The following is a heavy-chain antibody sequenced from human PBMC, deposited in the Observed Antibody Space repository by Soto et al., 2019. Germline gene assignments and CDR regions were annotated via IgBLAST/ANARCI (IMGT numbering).Heavy chain of an antibody. CDR2: ISWNSDNI. CDR1: GFTFDDYA. V-gene: IGHV3-9*01. J-gene: IGHJ6*02. D-gene: IGHD3-9*01. Sequence: EVQLVESGGGLVQPGRSLRLSCAASGFTFDDYAMHWVRQAPGKGLEWVSGISWNSDNIGYADSVKGRFTISRDNVKNSLYLQMNSLRAEDTALYYCAKDRSSILHYGMDVWGQGTTVTVSS. CDR3: AKDRSSILHYGMDV.